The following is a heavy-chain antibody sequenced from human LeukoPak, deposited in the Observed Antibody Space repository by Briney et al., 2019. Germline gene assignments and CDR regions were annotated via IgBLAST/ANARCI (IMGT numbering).Heavy chain of an antibody. Sequence: GGSLRLSCAASGFTFSSYAMNWVRQAPGKGLEWVSSISSSSSDIYYADSVKGRFTISRDNAKNSLYLQMNSLRAEDTAVYYCARDSTNYCSSTCCFDYWGQGTLVTVSS. J-gene: IGHJ4*02. CDR1: GFTFSSYA. CDR2: ISSSSSDI. CDR3: ARDSTNYCSSTCCFDY. D-gene: IGHD2-2*01. V-gene: IGHV3-21*01.